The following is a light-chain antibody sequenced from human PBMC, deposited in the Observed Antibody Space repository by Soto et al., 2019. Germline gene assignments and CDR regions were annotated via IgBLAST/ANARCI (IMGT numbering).Light chain of an antibody. CDR2: KAS. CDR3: QQYNSYPWT. V-gene: IGKV1-5*03. J-gene: IGKJ1*01. CDR1: QSISSW. Sequence: DIQMTQSPSTLSASVGDRVTITCRASQSISSWLAWYQQKPGKAPNLLIYKASSVESGVPSRFSGSGSGTEFPLTISSLQHDDLATYYCQQYNSYPWTFGQGTKVEIK.